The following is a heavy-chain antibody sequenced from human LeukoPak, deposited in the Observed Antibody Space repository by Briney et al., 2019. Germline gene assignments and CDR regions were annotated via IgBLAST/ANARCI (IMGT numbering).Heavy chain of an antibody. CDR2: IFYSGST. J-gene: IGHJ4*02. CDR1: GGSISSYY. D-gene: IGHD3-9*01. V-gene: IGHV4-59*12. Sequence: PSETLSLTCTVSGGSISSYYWNWIRQPPGKGLEWIGYIFYSGSTNYNPSLKSRVTISVDTSKNQFSLKLSSVTAADTAVYYCARDDQYDILTGYPKIGTFDYWGQGTLVTVSS. CDR3: ARDDQYDILTGYPKIGTFDY.